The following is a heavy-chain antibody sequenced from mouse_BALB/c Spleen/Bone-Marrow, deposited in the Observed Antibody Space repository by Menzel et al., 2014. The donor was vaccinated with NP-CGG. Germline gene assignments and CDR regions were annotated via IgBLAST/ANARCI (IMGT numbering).Heavy chain of an antibody. CDR2: INPASSTI. D-gene: IGHD1-2*01. CDR1: GFDFSRYW. CDR3: AKNYYYGYVAC. Sequence: EVQLEESGGGLVQPGGSLKLSCAASGFDFSRYWMTWVRQAPGKGLEWIGEINPASSTINYTPSLKDKFIISRDNAKNTLYLQMSKVRSEDTALYYCAKNYYYGYVACWGRGTLFTVTA. J-gene: IGHJ3*01. V-gene: IGHV4-1*02.